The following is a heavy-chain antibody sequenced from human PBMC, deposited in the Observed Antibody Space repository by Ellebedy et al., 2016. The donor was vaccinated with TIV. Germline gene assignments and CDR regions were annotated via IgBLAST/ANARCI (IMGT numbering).Heavy chain of an antibody. J-gene: IGHJ4*02. V-gene: IGHV2-26*01. Sequence: SGPTLVKLTETLTLPCTVSGFPHRTPSMGVSWIRQPPGKALEWHAHNSPSGEAPCNPPLKNRLAISQDPSKSQVVLTLTTVDPVDTATYYCARIQTYYEILSGLSPYYFDYWGRGTLVTVSS. CDR3: ARIQTYYEILSGLSPYYFDY. D-gene: IGHD3-9*01. CDR2: NSPSGEA. CDR1: GFPHRTPSMG.